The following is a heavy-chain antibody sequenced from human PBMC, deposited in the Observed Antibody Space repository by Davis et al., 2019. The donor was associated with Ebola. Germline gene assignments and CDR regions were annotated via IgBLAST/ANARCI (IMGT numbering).Heavy chain of an antibody. J-gene: IGHJ3*02. CDR3: AKAQGCSSTTCYAFDI. CDR1: GFTFDNYA. V-gene: IGHV3-23*01. D-gene: IGHD2-2*01. CDR2: ITGDGSNT. Sequence: GGSLRLSCAASGFTFDNYAMTWVRQAPGKGLELVSIITGDGSNTMYADSVKGRFTISRDNSKNTLYLQMNSLRAEDTAVYYCAKAQGCSSTTCYAFDIWGQGTMVTVSS.